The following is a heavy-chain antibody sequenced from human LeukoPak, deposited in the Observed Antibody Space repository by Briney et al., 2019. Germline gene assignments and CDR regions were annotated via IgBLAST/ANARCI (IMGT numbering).Heavy chain of an antibody. V-gene: IGHV1-18*01. CDR3: ARVGRGCSSIRCYWEDWFDP. CDR1: GYSFTNYG. Sequence: GASVKVSCKASGYSFTNYGITWIREAPGQGPEWLRWISGYNANAHYAQNVQGRVTLTTDTSTNTAYMELRGLTSDDTAMYYCARVGRGCSSIRCYWEDWFDPWGQGTLVIVSS. D-gene: IGHD2-2*01. J-gene: IGHJ5*02. CDR2: ISGYNANA.